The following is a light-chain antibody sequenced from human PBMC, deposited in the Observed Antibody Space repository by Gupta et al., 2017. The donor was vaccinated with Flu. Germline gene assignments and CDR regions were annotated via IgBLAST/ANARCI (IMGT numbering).Light chain of an antibody. J-gene: IGLJ1*01. V-gene: IGLV2-14*03. CDR2: DVN. Sequence: SINFSCTGTSNDVGRYNYVSWYQQHPGKAPKIIIYDVNNRPSGVSNRFSGSKSGITASLTISGLQTEDEADYYCSSYRINSSRLFGTGTKVTVL. CDR1: SNDVGRYNY. CDR3: SSYRINSSRL.